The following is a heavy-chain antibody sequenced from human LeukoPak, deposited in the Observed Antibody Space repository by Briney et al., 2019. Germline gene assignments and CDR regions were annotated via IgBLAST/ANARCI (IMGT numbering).Heavy chain of an antibody. CDR2: IYYSGTT. D-gene: IGHD3-10*01. CDR1: GCSITSYY. Sequence: SETLSLTCTVSGCSITSYYWSWIRQAPGKGLEWIGYIYYSGTTSYNPSLKSRVTISVDTSKNQFSLKLTSVTAADTAVYYCARDPRSGNYLDYWGQGTLVTVSS. CDR3: ARDPRSGNYLDY. J-gene: IGHJ4*02. V-gene: IGHV4-59*01.